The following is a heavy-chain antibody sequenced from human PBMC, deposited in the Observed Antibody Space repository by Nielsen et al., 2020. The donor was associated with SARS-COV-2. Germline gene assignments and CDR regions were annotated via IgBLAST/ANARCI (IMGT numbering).Heavy chain of an antibody. CDR2: INPSGGST. D-gene: IGHD2-2*03. V-gene: IGHV1-46*01. J-gene: IGHJ6*02. Sequence: WVRQAPGQGLEWMGIINPSGGSTSYAQKFQGRVTMTRDTSTSTVYMELSSLRSEDTAVYYCARDPGYCSSTSCQRLGYYYGMDVWGQGTTVTVSS. CDR3: ARDPGYCSSTSCQRLGYYYGMDV.